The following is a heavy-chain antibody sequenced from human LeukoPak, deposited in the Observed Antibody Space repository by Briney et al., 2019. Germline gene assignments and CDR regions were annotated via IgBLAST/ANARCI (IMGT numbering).Heavy chain of an antibody. J-gene: IGHJ4*02. CDR2: INHSGST. Sequence: SETLSLTCAVYGGSFSGYCWSWIRQPPGKGLEWIGEINHSGSTNYNPSLESRVTISVDTSKNQFSLKLSSVTAADTAVYYCARARVDTAMVRNFDYWGQGTLVTVSS. V-gene: IGHV4-34*01. CDR1: GGSFSGYC. CDR3: ARARVDTAMVRNFDY. D-gene: IGHD5-18*01.